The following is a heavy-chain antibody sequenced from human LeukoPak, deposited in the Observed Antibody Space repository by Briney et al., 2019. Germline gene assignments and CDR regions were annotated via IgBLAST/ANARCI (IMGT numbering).Heavy chain of an antibody. CDR1: GFTLSSFS. Sequence: GGSLRLSCAASGFTLSSFSMHWVRQSPGRGLEYVSAINYKGGTTYYADSVKDRFTISRDNSRNTLYLQMASLRDEDMGVYYCARVGPATAFDYWGQGTRVTVSS. J-gene: IGHJ4*02. CDR3: ARVGPATAFDY. CDR2: INYKGGTT. V-gene: IGHV3-64*02.